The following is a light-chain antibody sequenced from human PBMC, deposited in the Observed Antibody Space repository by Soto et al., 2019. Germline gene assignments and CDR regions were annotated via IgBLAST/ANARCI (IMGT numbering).Light chain of an antibody. V-gene: IGKV1-39*01. CDR1: RTINTY. CDR3: QQTYSDIS. J-gene: IGKJ4*01. CDR2: GAS. Sequence: DVRMTQSPSSLYASVGDTITITCRASRTINTYLNWFQQKPGEPPRLLIYGASTLHDGVPSRFSGSGSGADFTLTISGLQPEDFASYHCQQTYSDISFGGGTKVDI.